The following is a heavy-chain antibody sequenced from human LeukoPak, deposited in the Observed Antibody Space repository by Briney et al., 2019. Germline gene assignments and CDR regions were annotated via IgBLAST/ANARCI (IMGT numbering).Heavy chain of an antibody. CDR2: INHSGST. CDR1: GGSFSGYY. Sequence: SETLSLTCAVYGGSFSGYYWSWIRQPPGKGLEWIGEINHSGSTNYNPSLKSRVTISVDTSKNQFSLKLSSVTAADTAVYYCARGPLPYYYGSGGHKRPWGFDPWGQGTLVTVSS. CDR3: ARGPLPYYYGSGGHKRPWGFDP. J-gene: IGHJ5*02. V-gene: IGHV4-34*01. D-gene: IGHD3-10*01.